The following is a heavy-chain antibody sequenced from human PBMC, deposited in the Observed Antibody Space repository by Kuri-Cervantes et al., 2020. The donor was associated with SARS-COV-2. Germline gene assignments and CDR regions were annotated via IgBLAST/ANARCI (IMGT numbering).Heavy chain of an antibody. CDR2: INHSGST. D-gene: IGHD3-3*01. V-gene: IGHV4-34*01. CDR1: GGSFSGYY. J-gene: IGHJ6*02. Sequence: SETLFLTCAVYGGSFSGYYWSWIRQPPGKGLEWIGEINHSGSTNYNPSLKSRVTISVDTSKNQFSLKLSSVTAADTAVYYCARVTGDTIFGVVSPKTTMDVWGQGTTVTVSS. CDR3: ARVTGDTIFGVVSPKTTMDV.